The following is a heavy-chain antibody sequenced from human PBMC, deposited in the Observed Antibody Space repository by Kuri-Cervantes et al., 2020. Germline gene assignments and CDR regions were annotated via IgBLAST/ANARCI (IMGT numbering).Heavy chain of an antibody. D-gene: IGHD1-14*01. J-gene: IGHJ5*02. CDR2: SYYRTKRYN. V-gene: IGHV6-1*01. Sequence: SETLPLTCAISGDSVPSNSAAWNWIRQSPSRGLEWLGRSYYRTKRYNDYAVSVKSRITITADTFKNQFSLQLNAVTPEDTVVYYGARKEFLQVYKWFDPWGQGTLVTVSS. CDR3: ARKEFLQVYKWFDP. CDR1: GDSVPSNSAA.